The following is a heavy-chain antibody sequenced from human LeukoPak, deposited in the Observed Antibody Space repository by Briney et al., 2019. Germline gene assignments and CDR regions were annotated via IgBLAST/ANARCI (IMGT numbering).Heavy chain of an antibody. CDR2: INPNSGGT. V-gene: IGHV1-2*02. J-gene: IGHJ3*02. CDR1: GYTFTGYY. CDR3: ARGRSGWTEDAFDI. D-gene: IGHD6-19*01. Sequence: GASVKVSCKASGYTFTGYYMHWVRQAPGQGLEWMGWINPNSGGTNYAQKFQGRVTMTRDTSISTAYMELSRLRSDDTAVYYCARGRSGWTEDAFDICGQGTTVTVSS.